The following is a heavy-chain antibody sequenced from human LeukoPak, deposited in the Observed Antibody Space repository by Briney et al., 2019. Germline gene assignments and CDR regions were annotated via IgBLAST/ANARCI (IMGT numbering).Heavy chain of an antibody. V-gene: IGHV4-59*08. Sequence: SETLSLTCTVSGGSINSYYWTWIRQPPGKGLEWIGYIYYSGSTNYNPSLKSRVTISVDTSKNQFSLKLSSMTAADAAVYYCARLVGGVGYFDLWGRGALVTVSS. J-gene: IGHJ2*01. CDR2: IYYSGST. CDR1: GGSINSYY. CDR3: ARLVGGVGYFDL.